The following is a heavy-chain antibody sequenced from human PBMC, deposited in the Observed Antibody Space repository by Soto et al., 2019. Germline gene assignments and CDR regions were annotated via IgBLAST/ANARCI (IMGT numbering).Heavy chain of an antibody. CDR3: ARMGIAAAGTLLDY. CDR1: GGSISSYY. CDR2: IYYSGST. V-gene: IGHV4-59*01. J-gene: IGHJ4*02. Sequence: SETLSLTCTVSGGSISSYYWSWIRQPPGKGLEWIGYIYYSGSTNYNPSLKSRVTISVDTSKNQFSLKLSSVTAADTAVYYCARMGIAAAGTLLDYWGQGTLVTVSS. D-gene: IGHD6-13*01.